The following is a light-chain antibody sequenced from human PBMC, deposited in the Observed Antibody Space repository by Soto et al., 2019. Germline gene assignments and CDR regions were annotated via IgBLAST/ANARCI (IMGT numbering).Light chain of an antibody. J-gene: IGKJ2*01. CDR1: QTVSSY. CDR3: QQRYNWPPYT. CDR2: DAT. Sequence: EIVLTQSPATLSLSPGERATLSCRASQTVSSYLAWYQQKPGQAPRLLIYDATNRATGIPDRFSGSGSGTDFTLTISSLEPEDVAVYYCQQRYNWPPYTFRQGTKLEIK. V-gene: IGKV3-11*01.